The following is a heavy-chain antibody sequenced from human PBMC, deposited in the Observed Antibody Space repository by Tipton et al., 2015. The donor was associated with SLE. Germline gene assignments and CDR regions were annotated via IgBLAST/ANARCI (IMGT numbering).Heavy chain of an antibody. D-gene: IGHD3-10*01. CDR3: ARVRYYYGSGTPYYGMDV. CDR1: GYSFYGYY. V-gene: IGHV1-2*06. J-gene: IGHJ6*02. CDR2: INPNSGVT. Sequence: QLVQSGPEVKKPGASVKVSCKASGYSFYGYYMHWVRQAPGQGLEWMGRINPNSGVTNYAQKFQGRVTMTRDTSISTAYMELSRLRSDVTAVYYCARVRYYYGSGTPYYGMDVWGQGTTVAISS.